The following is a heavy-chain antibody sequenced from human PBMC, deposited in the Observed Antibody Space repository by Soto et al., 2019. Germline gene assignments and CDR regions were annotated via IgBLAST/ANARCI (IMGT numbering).Heavy chain of an antibody. J-gene: IGHJ4*02. Sequence: GSLRLSCAASGFTFSNYAMTWVRQAPGKGLEWVSSISGNGGITHYADSVKGRFTISRDSSKNTLFLQINSLRAEDTAVYYCAKESDYWSGHPFDNWGQGTLVTVSS. CDR1: GFTFSNYA. CDR2: ISGNGGIT. D-gene: IGHD3-3*01. V-gene: IGHV3-23*01. CDR3: AKESDYWSGHPFDN.